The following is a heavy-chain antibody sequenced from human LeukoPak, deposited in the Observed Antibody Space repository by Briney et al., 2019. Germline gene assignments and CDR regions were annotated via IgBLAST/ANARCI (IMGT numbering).Heavy chain of an antibody. D-gene: IGHD1-26*01. Sequence: PGGCLRLSCAASGFTFGNYAMTWVRQAPGKGLEWVSAIRVSDGHTYYADSVRGRFIISRDKSKNTVSLQMNSLTGDDTALYYCARVAGSYSIRPFDFWGQGTVV. CDR2: IRVSDGHT. V-gene: IGHV3-23*01. J-gene: IGHJ4*02. CDR1: GFTFGNYA. CDR3: ARVAGSYSIRPFDF.